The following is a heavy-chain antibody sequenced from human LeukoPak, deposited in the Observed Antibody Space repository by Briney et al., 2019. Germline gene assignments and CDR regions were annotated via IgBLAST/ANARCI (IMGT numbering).Heavy chain of an antibody. J-gene: IGHJ3*02. CDR1: GFTVSSKY. Sequence: GGSPRLSCAASGFTVSSKYMSWVRQAPGKGLEWVSVIYRGESTYYADSVKGRFTISRDESKNTLYLQMNRLRADDTAVYYCASPGYSYGLGAFDIWGQGTMVTVSS. D-gene: IGHD5-18*01. CDR3: ASPGYSYGLGAFDI. CDR2: IYRGEST. V-gene: IGHV3-66*01.